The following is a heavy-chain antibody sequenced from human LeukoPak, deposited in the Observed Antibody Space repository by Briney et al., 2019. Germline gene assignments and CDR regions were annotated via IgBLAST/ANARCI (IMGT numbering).Heavy chain of an antibody. V-gene: IGHV4-4*07. CDR2: ISTSGST. Sequence: SETLSLTCTVSGGSIIGYYWSWLRQPAGEGLEWIGRISTSGSTNYNPSLKSRVTISVDNSNNQFSLRLSSATAADTAVYYCARDRGVTVPGRRLDYWGQGTLVTVSS. J-gene: IGHJ4*02. CDR3: ARDRGVTVPGRRLDY. CDR1: GGSIIGYY. D-gene: IGHD6-19*01.